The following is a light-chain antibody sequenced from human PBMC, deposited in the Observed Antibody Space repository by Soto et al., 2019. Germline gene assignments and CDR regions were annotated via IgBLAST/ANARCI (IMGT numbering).Light chain of an antibody. CDR1: SSNIGAGYD. Sequence: QSVLTQPPSGSGAPGQRVTISCTGSSSNIGAGYDVHWYQQLPGTAPKLLIYDNNNRPSGVPDRFSGSKSGTSASLAITGLQAEDEADYYCQSYDSSLSGSTVFGTGTKLTVL. V-gene: IGLV1-40*01. CDR2: DNN. CDR3: QSYDSSLSGSTV. J-gene: IGLJ1*01.